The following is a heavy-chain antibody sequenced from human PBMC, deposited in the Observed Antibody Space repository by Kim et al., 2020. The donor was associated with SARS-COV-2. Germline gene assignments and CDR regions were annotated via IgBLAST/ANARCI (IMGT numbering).Heavy chain of an antibody. V-gene: IGHV3-66*01. CDR3: ARATANCGGDCSLGDAVD. D-gene: IGHD2-21*02. CDR2: IYSGGST. Sequence: GGSLRLSCAASGFTVSSNDMSWVRQAPGKGLEWVSVIYSGGSTYYSGSVKGRFTIFRDNTKNTLYLQMNSLRAEDTAVDYCARATANCGGDCSLGDAVD. CDR1: GFTVSSND. J-gene: IGHJ3*02.